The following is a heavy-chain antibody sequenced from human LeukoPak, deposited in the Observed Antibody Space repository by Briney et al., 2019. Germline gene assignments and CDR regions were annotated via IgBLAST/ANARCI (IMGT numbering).Heavy chain of an antibody. CDR2: ISSSGTI. CDR3: AGDRGAYYFDY. Sequence: PGGSLRLSCAASGFTFSSYSMNWVRQAPGKGLEWVSYISSSGTIYYADSVKGRFTISRDNARNSLSLQMNSLRDEDTAVYYCAGDRGAYYFDYWGQGTLVTVSS. J-gene: IGHJ4*02. V-gene: IGHV3-48*02. CDR1: GFTFSSYS.